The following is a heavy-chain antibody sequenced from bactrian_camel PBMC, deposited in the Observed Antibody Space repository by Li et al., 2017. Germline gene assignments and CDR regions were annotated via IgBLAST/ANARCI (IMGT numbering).Heavy chain of an antibody. V-gene: IGHV3S55*01. D-gene: IGHD8*01. Sequence: HVQLVESGGGSVQAGGSLRLSCQYSTDGYTGYALAWFRQAPRKDREGVASIEGDGTTSYADSVKGRFTISRDNAKNTLYLQLNNLKHEDTAMYYCAKGWTEGARGPGTQVTVS. CDR2: IEGDGTT. CDR3: AKGWTEGA. CDR1: TDGYTGYA. J-gene: IGHJ4*01.